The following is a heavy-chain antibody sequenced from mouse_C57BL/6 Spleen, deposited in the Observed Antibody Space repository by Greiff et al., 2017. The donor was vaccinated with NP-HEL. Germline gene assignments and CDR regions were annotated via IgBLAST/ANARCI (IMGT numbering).Heavy chain of an antibody. D-gene: IGHD1-1*01. CDR2: IDPSDSYT. J-gene: IGHJ1*03. CDR1: GYTFTSYW. Sequence: VQLQQPGAELVMPGASVKLSCKASGYTFTSYWMHWVKQRPGQGLEWIGEIDPSDSYTNYNQKFKGKSTLTVDKSSSTAYMQLSSLTSEDSAVYYCARTGSSYGWYFDVWGTGTTVTVSS. CDR3: ARTGSSYGWYFDV. V-gene: IGHV1-69*01.